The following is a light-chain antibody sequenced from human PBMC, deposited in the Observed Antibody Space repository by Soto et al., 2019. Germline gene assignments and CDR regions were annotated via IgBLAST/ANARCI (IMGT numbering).Light chain of an antibody. J-gene: IGKJ5*01. Sequence: DFQMTQSPSSLSASVGDRVTITCRATQAIKNFINWYQQKPGRAPKLLISDASTLQRGVPSRFSGSGSGTHFTLVISSLQPEDVGTYYCQQSDNLPLTFGQGTRLDIK. V-gene: IGKV1-33*01. CDR2: DAS. CDR1: QAIKNF. CDR3: QQSDNLPLT.